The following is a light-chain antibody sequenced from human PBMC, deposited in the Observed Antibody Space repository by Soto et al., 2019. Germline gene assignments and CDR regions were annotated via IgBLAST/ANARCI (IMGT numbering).Light chain of an antibody. CDR2: GAS. CDR3: QQSYSTLIT. Sequence: IVLTQSPATLSVSPGERATLSCRASQSVSSNLAWYQQKPGQAPRLLIYGASTRATGIPARFSGSGSGTEFTLTISSLQPEDFATYYCQQSYSTLITFGQGTRLEIK. CDR1: QSVSSN. V-gene: IGKV3-15*01. J-gene: IGKJ5*01.